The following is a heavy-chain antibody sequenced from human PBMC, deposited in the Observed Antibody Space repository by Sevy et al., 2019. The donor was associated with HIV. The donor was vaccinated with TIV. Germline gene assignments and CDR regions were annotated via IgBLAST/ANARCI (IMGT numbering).Heavy chain of an antibody. CDR3: ARAAHCTNGVCYTSSGWYYFDY. CDR2: INWNGGST. J-gene: IGHJ4*02. Sequence: GGSLRLSCAASGFTFDDYGMSWVRQAPGKGLEWVSGINWNGGSTGYADSVKGRFTISRDNAKNSLYLEMNGLRAEDTALYYCARAAHCTNGVCYTSSGWYYFDYWGQGTLVTVSS. D-gene: IGHD2-8*01. V-gene: IGHV3-20*04. CDR1: GFTFDDYG.